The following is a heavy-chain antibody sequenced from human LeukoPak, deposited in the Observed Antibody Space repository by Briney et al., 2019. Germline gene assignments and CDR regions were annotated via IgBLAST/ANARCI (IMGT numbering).Heavy chain of an antibody. CDR3: ARGASGYYIPCWFDP. Sequence: GGSLRLSCAASGFTFSSYDMTWVRRAPGKGLEWVSSISSSSSYIYYADSVKGRFTISRDNAKNSLYLQMNSLRAEDTAVYYCARGASGYYIPCWFDPWGQGTLVTVSS. D-gene: IGHD3-22*01. CDR1: GFTFSSYD. CDR2: ISSSSSYI. V-gene: IGHV3-21*01. J-gene: IGHJ5*02.